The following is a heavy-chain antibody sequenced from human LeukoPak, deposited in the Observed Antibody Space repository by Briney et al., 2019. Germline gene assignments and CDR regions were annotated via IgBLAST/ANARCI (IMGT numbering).Heavy chain of an antibody. CDR2: ISSSGSTI. V-gene: IGHV3-11*04. D-gene: IGHD4-17*01. CDR3: AKDGSTVIRYYFDY. J-gene: IGHJ4*02. CDR1: GFTFSDYY. Sequence: GGSLRLSCAASGFTFSDYYMSWLRQAPGKGLEWVSYISSSGSTIYYADSVKGRFTISRDNAKNSLYLQMNSLRAEDTAVYYCAKDGSTVIRYYFDYWGQGTLVTVSS.